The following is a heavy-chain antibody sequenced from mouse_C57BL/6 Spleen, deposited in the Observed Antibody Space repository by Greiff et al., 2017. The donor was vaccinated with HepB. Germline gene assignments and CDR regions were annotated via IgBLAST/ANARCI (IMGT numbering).Heavy chain of an antibody. CDR1: GYAFSSSW. CDR2: IYPGDGDT. CDR3: AREYYSNLYAMDY. Sequence: QVQLQQSGPERVKPGASVKISCKASGYAFSSSWMNWVKRRPGKGLEWIGRIYPGDGDTNYNGKFKGKATLTADKSSSTAYMQLSSLTAEDSAVYFCAREYYSNLYAMDYWGQGTSATVSS. J-gene: IGHJ4*01. V-gene: IGHV1-82*01. D-gene: IGHD2-5*01.